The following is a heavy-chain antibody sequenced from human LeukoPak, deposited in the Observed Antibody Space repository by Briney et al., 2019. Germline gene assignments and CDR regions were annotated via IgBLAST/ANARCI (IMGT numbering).Heavy chain of an antibody. J-gene: IGHJ3*02. Sequence: ASVKVSCKASGYTFTSYDINWVRQATGQGLEWMGWMNPNSGNAGYAQKFQGRVTMTRNTSISTAYMELSSLRSEDTAVYYCAVGGIVVVPAAMDDAFDIWGQGTMVTVSS. CDR3: AVGGIVVVPAAMDDAFDI. V-gene: IGHV1-8*01. CDR2: MNPNSGNA. D-gene: IGHD2-2*01. CDR1: GYTFTSYD.